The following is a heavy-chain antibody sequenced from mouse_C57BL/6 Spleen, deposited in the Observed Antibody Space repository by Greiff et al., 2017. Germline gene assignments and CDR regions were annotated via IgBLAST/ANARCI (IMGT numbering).Heavy chain of an antibody. D-gene: IGHD4-1*01. V-gene: IGHV1-53*01. CDR3: ARAMRLARYFDG. Sequence: VQLQQPGTELVKPGASVKLSCKASGYTFTSYWMHWVKQRPGQGLEWIGNINPSNGGTNYNEKFKSKATRTVDKASSTAYMQLSSLTSEDSAVYYCARAMRLARYFDGWGTGTTVTVSS. CDR1: GYTFTSYW. CDR2: INPSNGGT. J-gene: IGHJ1*03.